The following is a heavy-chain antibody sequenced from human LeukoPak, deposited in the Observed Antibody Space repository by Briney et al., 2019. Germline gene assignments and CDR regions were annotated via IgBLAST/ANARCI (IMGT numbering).Heavy chain of an antibody. CDR3: AKGGGYGLDY. J-gene: IGHJ4*02. Sequence: GGSLRLSCAASGFTFSSYGMHWVRQAPGKGLEWVAVISHDGSNKYYADSVKGRFTISRDNSKNTLYLQMNSLRAEDTAVYYCAKGGGYGLDYWGQGTLSPSPQ. CDR2: ISHDGSNK. V-gene: IGHV3-30*18. CDR1: GFTFSSYG. D-gene: IGHD5-12*01.